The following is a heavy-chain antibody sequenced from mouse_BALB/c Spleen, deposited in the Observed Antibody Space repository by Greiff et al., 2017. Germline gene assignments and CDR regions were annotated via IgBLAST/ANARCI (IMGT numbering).Heavy chain of an antibody. V-gene: IGHV5-17*02. CDR2: ISSGSSTI. CDR3: ASLTGYYAMDY. Sequence: DVKLVESGGGLVQPGGSRKLSCAASGFTFSSFGMHWVRQAPEKGLEWVAYISSGSSTIYYADTVKGRFTISRDNPKNTLFLQMTSLRSEDTAMYYCASLTGYYAMDYWGQGTSVTVSS. D-gene: IGHD4-1*01. J-gene: IGHJ4*01. CDR1: GFTFSSFG.